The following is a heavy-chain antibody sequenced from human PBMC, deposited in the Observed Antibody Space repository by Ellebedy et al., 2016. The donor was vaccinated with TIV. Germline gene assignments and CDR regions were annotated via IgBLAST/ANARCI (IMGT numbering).Heavy chain of an antibody. CDR2: IKQDGSEK. D-gene: IGHD1-26*01. CDR1: GFTFSSYW. V-gene: IGHV3-7*01. Sequence: GESLKISXAASGFTFSSYWMSWVRQAPGKGLEWVAIIKQDGSEKYYVDSVKGRFTISRDNAKNSLYLQMNSLRDEDTAVYYCAREPGSYYIRYYFDYWGQGTLVTVSS. CDR3: AREPGSYYIRYYFDY. J-gene: IGHJ4*02.